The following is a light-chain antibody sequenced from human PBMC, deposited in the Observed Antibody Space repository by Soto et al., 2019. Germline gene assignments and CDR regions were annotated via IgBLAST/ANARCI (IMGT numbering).Light chain of an antibody. J-gene: IGLJ1*01. CDR1: ISDFVVYNY. V-gene: IGLV2-14*01. CDR2: GVS. Sequence: QSGLTQPASVSGSPGQSITIACTGTISDFVVYNYVSWYQQHPGKAPKIILYGVSNRPSGVSNRFSGSKSGNTASLTISGLQAEDEADYYCSSHTTTSSALQVFGTGTKVTVL. CDR3: SSHTTTSSALQV.